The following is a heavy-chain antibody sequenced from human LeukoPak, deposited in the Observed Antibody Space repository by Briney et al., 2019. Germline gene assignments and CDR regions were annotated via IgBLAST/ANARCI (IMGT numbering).Heavy chain of an antibody. D-gene: IGHD2-2*01. V-gene: IGHV3-15*01. CDR2: IKTKTDGGTT. J-gene: IGHJ4*02. CDR3: STFGQGYYSSTTCYEGGVDY. Sequence: GGSLRLSCVASGFIFSNAWMSWVRQAPGKGLEWVGRIKTKTDGGTTDYAAPVKGRFTISRDDSKHTLYLQMASLKAEDTAVYYCSTFGQGYYSSTTCYEGGVDYWGQGTLVTVSS. CDR1: GFIFSNAW.